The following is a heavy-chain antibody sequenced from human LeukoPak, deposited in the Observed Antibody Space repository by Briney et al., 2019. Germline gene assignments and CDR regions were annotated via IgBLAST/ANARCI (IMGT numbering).Heavy chain of an antibody. D-gene: IGHD3-22*01. CDR1: GFTFSSYG. V-gene: IGHV3-33*06. CDR2: IWYDGSNK. Sequence: GGSLRLSCAASGFTFSSYGMHWVRQAPGKGLEWVAVIWYDGSNKYYADSVKGRFTISRDNSKNTLYLQMNSLRAEDTAVYYCAKEPTHYYDSSGYYLDYWGQGTLVTVSS. J-gene: IGHJ4*02. CDR3: AKEPTHYYDSSGYYLDY.